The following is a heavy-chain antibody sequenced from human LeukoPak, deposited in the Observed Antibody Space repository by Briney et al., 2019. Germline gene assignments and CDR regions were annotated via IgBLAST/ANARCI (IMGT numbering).Heavy chain of an antibody. Sequence: PGGSLRLSCAASGFTFRNYGMHWVRQAPGRGLEWVAVIWHDGSNKYYADSVKGRFTISRDNSKNTLYLQMNSLRVEDTAMYYCANGFDYWGQGTLVTVSS. CDR3: ANGFDY. CDR2: IWHDGSNK. CDR1: GFTFRNYG. V-gene: IGHV3-33*06. J-gene: IGHJ4*02.